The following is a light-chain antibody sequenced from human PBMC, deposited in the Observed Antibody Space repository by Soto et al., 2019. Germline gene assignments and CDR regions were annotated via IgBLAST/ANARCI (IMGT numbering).Light chain of an antibody. CDR1: QSVSSSY. CDR3: QQYDSSPRT. CDR2: GAS. Sequence: EIVLTQSPGTLSLSPGERATLSCRASQSVSSSYLAWYQQKPGQAPRLLIYGASSRATDIPDRFSGSGSGTDFTLTISRLEPEDFAVYSCQQYDSSPRTFGQGTKVEIK. J-gene: IGKJ1*01. V-gene: IGKV3-20*01.